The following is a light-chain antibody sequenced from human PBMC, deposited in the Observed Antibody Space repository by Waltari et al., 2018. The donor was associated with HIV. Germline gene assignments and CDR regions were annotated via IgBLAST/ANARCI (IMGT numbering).Light chain of an antibody. Sequence: SYELTQPPSVSVSPGQTARITSSGDPLPQQYAYWYQQKPGQAPVLVIYKDSERPSGIPERFSGSSSGTTVTLTISGVQAEDEADYYCQSADSSGTYRHVVFGGGTKLTVL. V-gene: IGLV3-25*03. CDR1: PLPQQY. J-gene: IGLJ2*01. CDR2: KDS. CDR3: QSADSSGTYRHVV.